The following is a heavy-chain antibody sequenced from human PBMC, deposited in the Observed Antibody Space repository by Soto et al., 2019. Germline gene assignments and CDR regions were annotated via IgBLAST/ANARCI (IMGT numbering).Heavy chain of an antibody. CDR2: ICGSGNST. V-gene: IGHV3-23*01. CDR3: AKHRITSCYTNFDS. D-gene: IGHD2-2*02. J-gene: IGHJ4*02. Sequence: GGSLRLSCAASGFTFSSYGMSWVRQAPGKGLEWVSAICGSGNSTIYADSVKGRFTISRDNSKNTRYLQVNSLRAEDTGLYYCAKHRITSCYTNFDSWGQGTLVTVSS. CDR1: GFTFSSYG.